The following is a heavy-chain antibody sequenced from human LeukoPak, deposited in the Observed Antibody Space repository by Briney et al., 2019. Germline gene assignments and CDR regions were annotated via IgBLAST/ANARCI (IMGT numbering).Heavy chain of an antibody. CDR3: AKDPARYYYDSSGYYYAPDY. Sequence: GGSLRLSCAASGFIFSSYSMNWVRQAPGKGLEWVSSISSSSSYIYYADSVKGRFTISRDNSKNTLYLQMNSLRAEDTAVYYCAKDPARYYYDSSGYYYAPDYWGQGTLVTVSS. D-gene: IGHD3-22*01. CDR2: ISSSSSYI. V-gene: IGHV3-21*01. CDR1: GFIFSSYS. J-gene: IGHJ4*02.